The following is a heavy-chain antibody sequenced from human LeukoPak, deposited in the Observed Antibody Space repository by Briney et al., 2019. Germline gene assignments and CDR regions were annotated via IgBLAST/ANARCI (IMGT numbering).Heavy chain of an antibody. CDR2: IYYSGST. CDR3: ARDRWSVWLPMG. Sequence: PSETLTLPCTVSGGSISSSSYYWGWIRQPPGKGLEWIGSIYYSGSTYYNPSLKSRDTISVDTSKNQFSLKLSSVTAADTAVYYCARDRWSVWLPMGWGQRTMVTVSS. D-gene: IGHD3-22*01. V-gene: IGHV4-39*02. J-gene: IGHJ3*01. CDR1: GGSISSSSYY.